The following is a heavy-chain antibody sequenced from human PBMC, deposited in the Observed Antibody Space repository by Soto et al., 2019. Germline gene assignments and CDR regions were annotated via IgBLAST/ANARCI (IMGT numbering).Heavy chain of an antibody. J-gene: IGHJ6*02. CDR2: IIPIFGTA. V-gene: IGHV1-69*06. CDR1: GDTFSSYA. Sequence: VASVKVSCKASGDTFSSYAISWVRQAPGQGLEWMGGIIPIFGTANYAQKFQGRVTITADKSTSTAYMELSSLRSEDTAVYYCARRYQLLNQHYYGMDVWGQGTTVTV. CDR3: ARRYQLLNQHYYGMDV. D-gene: IGHD2-2*02.